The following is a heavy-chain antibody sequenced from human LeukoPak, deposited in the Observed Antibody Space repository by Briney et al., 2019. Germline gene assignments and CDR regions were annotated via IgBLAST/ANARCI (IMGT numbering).Heavy chain of an antibody. D-gene: IGHD2-21*02. CDR1: GGSISSYY. CDR2: IYYSGST. V-gene: IGHV4-59*08. J-gene: IGHJ4*02. Sequence: SETLSLTCTVSGGSISSYYWSWIRQPPGKGLEWIGYIYYSGSTNYNPSLKSRVTVSVDTSKNQFSLKLSSVTAADTAVYYCARRINCGGDCNPFDYWGQGTLVTVSS. CDR3: ARRINCGGDCNPFDY.